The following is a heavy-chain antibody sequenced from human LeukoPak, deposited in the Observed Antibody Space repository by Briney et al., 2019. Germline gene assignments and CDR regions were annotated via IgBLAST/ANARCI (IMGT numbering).Heavy chain of an antibody. D-gene: IGHD1-1*01. CDR3: VKAGRRTTTNWFEP. Sequence: PGGSLRLSCSASGFTFSSYAMHWVRQAPGKGLEYVSAISSNGGSTYYADSGKGRFTISRDNSKNTLYLQMSSLRAEATAVYYWVKAGRRTTTNWFEPWGQGTLVPVSS. J-gene: IGHJ5*02. V-gene: IGHV3-64D*06. CDR1: GFTFSSYA. CDR2: ISSNGGST.